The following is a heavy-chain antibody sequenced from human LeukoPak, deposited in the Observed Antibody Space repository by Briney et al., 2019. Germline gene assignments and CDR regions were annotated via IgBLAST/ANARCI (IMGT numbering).Heavy chain of an antibody. CDR1: GFTFSSYS. V-gene: IGHV3-21*01. CDR3: ARPNDYGGIGY. D-gene: IGHD4-23*01. Sequence: GGSLRLSCAASGFTFSSYSMNWVRHAPGRGLEWVSSISSSSSYIYYADSVKGRFTISRDNAKNSLYLQMNSLRAEDTAVYYCARPNDYGGIGYWGQGTLVTVSS. J-gene: IGHJ4*02. CDR2: ISSSSSYI.